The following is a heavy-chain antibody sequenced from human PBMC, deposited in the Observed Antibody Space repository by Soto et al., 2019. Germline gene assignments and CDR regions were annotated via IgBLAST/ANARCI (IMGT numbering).Heavy chain of an antibody. J-gene: IGHJ3*02. CDR1: GSSISSYY. V-gene: IGHV4-59*01. Sequence: SETLSLTCTVSGSSISSYYWSWIRQPPGKGLEWIGYIYYSGSTNYNPSLKSRVTISVDTSKNQFSLKLSSVTAADTAVYYCGGGGGRSGYSDDAFNIGAQGKMVTVSS. CDR3: GGGGGRSGYSDDAFNI. D-gene: IGHD5-18*01. CDR2: IYYSGST.